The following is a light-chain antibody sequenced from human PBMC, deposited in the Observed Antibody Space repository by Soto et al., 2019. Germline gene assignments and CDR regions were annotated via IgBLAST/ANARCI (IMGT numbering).Light chain of an antibody. Sequence: SSELTQPPSVSVAPGKTARITCGGNKIGRKSVHWYQQKPGQAPVLVIYYDSDRPSGIPERFSGSNSGNTATLTISRVEAGDEADYYCQVWDSSSDHVVFGGGTKLTVL. J-gene: IGLJ2*01. CDR2: YDS. CDR3: QVWDSSSDHVV. CDR1: KIGRKS. V-gene: IGLV3-21*04.